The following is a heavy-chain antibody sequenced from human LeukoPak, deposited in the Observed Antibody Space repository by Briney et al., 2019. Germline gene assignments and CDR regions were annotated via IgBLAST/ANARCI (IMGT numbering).Heavy chain of an antibody. V-gene: IGHV4-4*07. CDR2: IYSSGNT. J-gene: IGHJ4*02. CDR1: GVSISCYY. Sequence: SETLSLTCTGSGVSISCYYWSWIRQPAGKGLEWIGHIYSSGNTNYNPSLKSRVTMSVDTSKHQFSLKQSSVNAGDTVVYYCARVGSNFDFWGQGTLVTVSS. CDR3: ARVGSNFDF.